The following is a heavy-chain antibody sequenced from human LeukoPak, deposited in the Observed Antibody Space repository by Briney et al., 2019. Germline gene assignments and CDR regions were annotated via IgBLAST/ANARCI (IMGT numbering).Heavy chain of an antibody. J-gene: IGHJ5*02. CDR2: YYYTGNN. Sequence: SETLSLTCSVSGDSISTNSHYWGWIRQSPGKGLEWIGSYYYTGNNYYNPSLKSRVTISVDTSKNQVSLKLTSVTAADTAVYYCARVRDYGRDWFDPWGQGTLVTVSS. CDR3: ARVRDYGRDWFDP. V-gene: IGHV4-39*07. D-gene: IGHD4-17*01. CDR1: GDSISTNSHY.